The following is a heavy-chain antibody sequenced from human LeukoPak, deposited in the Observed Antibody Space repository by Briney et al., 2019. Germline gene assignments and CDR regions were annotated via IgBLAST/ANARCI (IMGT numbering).Heavy chain of an antibody. J-gene: IGHJ4*02. CDR1: GGSISTYY. CDR2: IYASGNT. D-gene: IGHD3-9*01. CDR3: ARSLRYFDKYYFDY. Sequence: SETLSLTCTVSGGSISTYYWSWIRQPAGKGLEWIGRIYASGNTNYNPSLKSRVTISVDTSKNQFSLKLSSVTAADTAVYYCARSLRYFDKYYFDYWGQGTLVTVSS. V-gene: IGHV4-4*07.